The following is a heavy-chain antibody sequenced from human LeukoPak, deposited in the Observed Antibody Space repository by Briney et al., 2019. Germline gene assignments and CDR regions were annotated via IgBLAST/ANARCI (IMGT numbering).Heavy chain of an antibody. D-gene: IGHD3-3*01. Sequence: GASVKVSXTASGYAFTGYYMHWVRQAPGQGLEWMGWINPNSGGTNYAQQFQGRVTMTRDTPISTAYMELSRLRSDDTAVYSCARAGPFWSGYRDAFDIWGQGTMVTVSS. V-gene: IGHV1-2*02. CDR2: INPNSGGT. CDR1: GYAFTGYY. CDR3: ARAGPFWSGYRDAFDI. J-gene: IGHJ3*02.